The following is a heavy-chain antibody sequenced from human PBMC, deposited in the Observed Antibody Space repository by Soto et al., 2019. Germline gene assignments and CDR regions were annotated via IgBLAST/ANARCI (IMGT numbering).Heavy chain of an antibody. V-gene: IGHV3-23*01. CDR3: ANGRFLEWLLPDNWFDP. Sequence: PGGSLRLSCAAAGFTFSDYPMNWVRQAPGKGLEWVSAISGSGANTYYADSVKGRFTISRDNSKNMLYLQMNSLRDEDTAVYYCANGRFLEWLLPDNWFDPWGQGTLVTVSS. D-gene: IGHD3-3*01. CDR1: GFTFSDYP. J-gene: IGHJ5*02. CDR2: ISGSGANT.